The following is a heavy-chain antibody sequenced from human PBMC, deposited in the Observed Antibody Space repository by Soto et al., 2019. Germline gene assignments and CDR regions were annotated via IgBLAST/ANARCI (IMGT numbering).Heavy chain of an antibody. CDR1: GFSLSTSGVG. Sequence: QITLKESGPTLVKPTQTLTLTCTFSGFSLSTSGVGVGWIRQPPGKALEWLALIYWDDDKRYSPSLKSRLTITKDTSQNQVVLTMTNMDPVDTATYYCAHMVGSPPSDNDYGDLFDYWGQGTLVTVSS. V-gene: IGHV2-5*02. D-gene: IGHD4-17*01. CDR3: AHMVGSPPSDNDYGDLFDY. CDR2: IYWDDDK. J-gene: IGHJ4*02.